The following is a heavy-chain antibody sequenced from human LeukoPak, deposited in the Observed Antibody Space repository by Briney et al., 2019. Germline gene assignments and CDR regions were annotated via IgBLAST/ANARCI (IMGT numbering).Heavy chain of an antibody. D-gene: IGHD3-10*01. CDR2: ISGSGGAT. CDR1: GFTFNTYG. J-gene: IGHJ4*02. V-gene: IGHV3-23*01. CDR3: ARGGVDHYGSGTYYLMYYFDH. Sequence: GGSLRLSCAASGFTFNTYGMSWVRQAPGKGLEWVSGISGSGGATYYADSMKGRFTVSRDDPHNTLYLQMNSVRAEDTAVYFCARGGVDHYGSGTYYLMYYFDHWGQGALVTVSS.